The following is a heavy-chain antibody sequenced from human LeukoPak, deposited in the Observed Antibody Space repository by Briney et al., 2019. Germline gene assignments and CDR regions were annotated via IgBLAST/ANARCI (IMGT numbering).Heavy chain of an antibody. CDR1: GGSFSGYY. J-gene: IGHJ4*02. D-gene: IGHD3-22*01. V-gene: IGHV4-34*01. CDR3: ARLVPPYYYDSSGYYYFDY. Sequence: SETLSLTCAVYGGSFSGYYWSWIRQPPGKGLEWIGEINHSGSTNYNPSLKSRVTISVDTSKNQFSLKLSSVTAADTAVYYCARLVPPYYYDSSGYYYFDYWGQGTLVTVSS. CDR2: INHSGST.